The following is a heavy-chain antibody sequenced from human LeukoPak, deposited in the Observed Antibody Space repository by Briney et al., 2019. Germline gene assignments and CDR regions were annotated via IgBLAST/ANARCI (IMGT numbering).Heavy chain of an antibody. D-gene: IGHD4-23*01. CDR3: ARDRATTLGRYYYGMDV. J-gene: IGHJ6*02. V-gene: IGHV3-48*04. CDR2: ISSSSSTI. CDR1: GFTFSSYS. Sequence: GGSLRLSCAASGFTFSSYSMNWVRQAPGKGLEWVSYISSSSSTIYYADSVKGRFTISRDNAKNSLYLQMNSLRAEDTAVYYCARDRATTLGRYYYGMDVWGQGTTVTVSS.